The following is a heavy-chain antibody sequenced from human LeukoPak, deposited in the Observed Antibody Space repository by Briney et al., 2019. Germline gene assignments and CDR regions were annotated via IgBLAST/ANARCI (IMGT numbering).Heavy chain of an antibody. CDR1: GGSFSGYY. CDR3: ARGRGYSYGSQNFDY. CDR2: INHSGST. V-gene: IGHV4-34*01. D-gene: IGHD5-18*01. J-gene: IGHJ4*02. Sequence: SETLSLTFAVYGGSFSGYYWSWIRQPPGKGLEWIGEINHSGSTNYNPSLKSRVTISVDTPKNQFSLKLSSVTAADTAVYYCARGRGYSYGSQNFDYWGQGTLVTVSS.